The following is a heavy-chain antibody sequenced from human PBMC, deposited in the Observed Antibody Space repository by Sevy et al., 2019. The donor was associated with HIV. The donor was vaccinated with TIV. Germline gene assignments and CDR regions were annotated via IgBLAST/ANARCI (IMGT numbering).Heavy chain of an antibody. CDR2: ISYDGSNK. Sequence: GGSLRLSCAASGFTFSNYGMHWVRQAPGKGLEWVALISYDGSNKYYADSVKGRFTISRDNSKNTLYLQMSSLRAEDTVVYYCAKGPHSTTSNPGEYYYYYGMDVWGQGTTVTVSS. CDR1: GFTFSNYG. J-gene: IGHJ6*02. CDR3: AKGPHSTTSNPGEYYYYYGMDV. D-gene: IGHD2-2*01. V-gene: IGHV3-30*18.